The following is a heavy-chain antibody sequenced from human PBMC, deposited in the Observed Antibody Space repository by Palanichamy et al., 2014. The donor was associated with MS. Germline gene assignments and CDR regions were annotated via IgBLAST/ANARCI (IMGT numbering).Heavy chain of an antibody. CDR2: LNGLGDNT. CDR3: AKDLGGVSYGYFDH. CDR1: GFTFSSYA. Sequence: EVQLLESGGGWVQPGGSSRLSCAASGFTFSSYALTWVRQAPGKGLKWVSSLNGLGDNTYYADSVKGRFTISRDNSKNTLYLQMDGLRAEDTAVYYCAKDLGGVSYGYFDHWGQGTVVTVSS. V-gene: IGHV3-23*01. J-gene: IGHJ4*02. D-gene: IGHD3-16*01.